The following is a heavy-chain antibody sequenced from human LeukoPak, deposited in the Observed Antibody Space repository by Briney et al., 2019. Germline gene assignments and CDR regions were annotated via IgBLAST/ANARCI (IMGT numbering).Heavy chain of an antibody. D-gene: IGHD4-11*01. Sequence: ASVKVSCKASGYTFTSYDINWVRQATGQGLEWMGWMNPNSGNTGYAQKFQGRVTITRNTSISTAYMELSSLRSEDTAVYYCARVGTTNYYYYYMDVWGKGTTVTVSS. J-gene: IGHJ6*03. CDR2: MNPNSGNT. CDR1: GYTFTSYD. V-gene: IGHV1-8*03. CDR3: ARVGTTNYYYYYMDV.